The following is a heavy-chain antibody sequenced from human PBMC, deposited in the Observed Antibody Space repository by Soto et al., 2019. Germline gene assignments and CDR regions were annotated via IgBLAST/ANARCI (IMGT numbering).Heavy chain of an antibody. V-gene: IGHV4-34*01. J-gene: IGHJ5*02. CDR2: INHSGST. D-gene: IGHD3-3*01. CDR1: GGSFSGYY. Sequence: LSLTCAVYGGSFSGYYWSWIRQPPGKGLEWIGEINHSGSTNYNPSLKSRVTISVDTSKNQFSLKLSSVTAADTAVYYCARGLGEVFGVVITQTKNWFDPWGQGTLVTVSS. CDR3: ARGLGEVFGVVITQTKNWFDP.